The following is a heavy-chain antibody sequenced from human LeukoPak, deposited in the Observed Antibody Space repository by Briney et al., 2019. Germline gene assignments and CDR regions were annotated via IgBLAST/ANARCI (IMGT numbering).Heavy chain of an antibody. CDR2: IYYSGST. V-gene: IGHV4-59*08. CDR1: GGSISSYY. CDR3: ARLTYDYTGNYYLYYFDY. Sequence: PSETLSLTCTVSGGSISSYYWSWIRQPPGKGLEWIGYIYYSGSTNYNPSLKSRVTISVDTSKNQFSLKLSSVTAADTAVYYCARLTYDYTGNYYLYYFDYWGQGTLVTVSS. D-gene: IGHD1-26*01. J-gene: IGHJ4*02.